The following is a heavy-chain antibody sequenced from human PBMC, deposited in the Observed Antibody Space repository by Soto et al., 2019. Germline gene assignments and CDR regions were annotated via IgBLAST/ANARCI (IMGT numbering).Heavy chain of an antibody. Sequence: GGSLRLSCAASGFTFSSYGMHWVRQAPGKGLEWVAVISYDGSNKYYADSVKGRFTISRDNSKNTLYLQMNSLRAEDTAVYYCAKDRGGTVTSWGYYYYGMDVWGQGTTVTVSS. J-gene: IGHJ6*02. CDR3: AKDRGGTVTSWGYYYYGMDV. D-gene: IGHD4-17*01. CDR2: ISYDGSNK. V-gene: IGHV3-30*18. CDR1: GFTFSSYG.